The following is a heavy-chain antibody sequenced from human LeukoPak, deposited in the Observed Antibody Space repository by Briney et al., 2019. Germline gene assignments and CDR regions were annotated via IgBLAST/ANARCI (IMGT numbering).Heavy chain of an antibody. J-gene: IGHJ3*02. D-gene: IGHD5-18*01. V-gene: IGHV1-69*04. Sequence: ASVKVSCKASGGTFSSYAISWVRQAPGQGLEWMGRIIPILGIANYAQKFQGRVTITADKSTSTAYMGLSSLRSEDTAVYYCARAERGYSYGTDAFDIWGQGTMVTVSS. CDR2: IIPILGIA. CDR1: GGTFSSYA. CDR3: ARAERGYSYGTDAFDI.